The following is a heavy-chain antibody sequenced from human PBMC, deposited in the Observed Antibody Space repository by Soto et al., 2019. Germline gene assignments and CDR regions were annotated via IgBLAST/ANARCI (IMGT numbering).Heavy chain of an antibody. Sequence: GAPRLSCTVRGFSVSSDLRQWVCQAPGKGLVWVSRINSAGTTTTYADSVKGRFTTSRHNAKNTLFLQMNSLSAEDTAVYYCGRASGGTGIVDYWGPGTLVTVSS. V-gene: IGHV3-74*01. CDR3: GRASGGTGIVDY. CDR1: GFSVSSDL. D-gene: IGHD7-27*01. CDR2: INSAGTTT. J-gene: IGHJ4*02.